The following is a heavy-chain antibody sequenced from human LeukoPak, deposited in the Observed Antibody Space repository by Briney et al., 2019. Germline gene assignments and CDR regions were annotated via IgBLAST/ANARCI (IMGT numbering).Heavy chain of an antibody. CDR2: ISSSSSTI. Sequence: RTGGSLRLSCAASGFTFSSYSMNWVRQAPGKGLEWVSYISSSSSTIYYADSVKGRFTISRDNAKNTLYLQMNSLRAEDTAMYYCARAGSDYDLWTGYYYYIGVWGKGTTVTVSS. J-gene: IGHJ6*03. D-gene: IGHD3-3*01. CDR1: GFTFSSYS. V-gene: IGHV3-48*04. CDR3: ARAGSDYDLWTGYYYYIGV.